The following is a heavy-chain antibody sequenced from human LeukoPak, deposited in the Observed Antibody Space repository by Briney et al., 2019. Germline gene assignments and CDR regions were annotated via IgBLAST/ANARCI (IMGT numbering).Heavy chain of an antibody. J-gene: IGHJ3*01. CDR2: INWDGSSI. D-gene: IGHD2-15*01. CDR3: SRGGYSHAFDV. CDR1: GFTFSGFY. V-gene: IGHV3-74*01. Sequence: GGSLRLSCAASGFTFSGFYMHWLRHAPGKGLVWVSHINWDGSSITYADSVKGRFTISRDNAKNTLYLQMDSLRAEDTAVYYCSRGGYSHAFDVWGQGTMVTVSS.